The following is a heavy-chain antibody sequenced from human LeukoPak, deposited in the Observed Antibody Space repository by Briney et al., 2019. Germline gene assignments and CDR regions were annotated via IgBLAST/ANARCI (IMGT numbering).Heavy chain of an antibody. CDR2: IHYSGNT. V-gene: IGHV4-59*01. CDR3: AKESRAYYFDY. Sequence: SETLSLTCTVSGGSISSYYWSWIRQPPGKGLEWIGDIHYSGNTNYNPSLKSRATISVDTSKKQFSLRLSSVTAADTAVYCCAKESRAYYFDYWGQGTLVTVSS. J-gene: IGHJ4*02. CDR1: GGSISSYY.